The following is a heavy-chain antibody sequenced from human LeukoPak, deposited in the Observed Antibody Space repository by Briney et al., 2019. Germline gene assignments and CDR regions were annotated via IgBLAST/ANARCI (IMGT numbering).Heavy chain of an antibody. J-gene: IGHJ4*02. CDR3: AKGGSSSSWPY. Sequence: GGSLRLSCAASGFTFSSYAMNWVRQAPGKGLEWVSAISDSGVSTYYADSVKGRFTISRDNSKNTLYLQMNSLRAEDTAVYYCAKGGSSSSWPYWGQGTLVTVSS. CDR2: ISDSGVST. V-gene: IGHV3-23*01. CDR1: GFTFSSYA. D-gene: IGHD6-13*01.